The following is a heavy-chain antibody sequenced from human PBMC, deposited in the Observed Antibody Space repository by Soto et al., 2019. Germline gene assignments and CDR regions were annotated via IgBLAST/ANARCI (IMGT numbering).Heavy chain of an antibody. CDR3: ARERGYSSGLDY. J-gene: IGHJ4*02. CDR1: GGTFSSYA. CDR2: IIPIFGTA. Sequence: GASVKVSCKAPGGTFSSYAISWVRQAPGQGLEWMGGIIPIFGTANYAQKFQGRVTITADESTSTAYMELSSLRSEDTAVYYCARERGYSSGLDYWGQGTLVTVSS. D-gene: IGHD5-18*01. V-gene: IGHV1-69*13.